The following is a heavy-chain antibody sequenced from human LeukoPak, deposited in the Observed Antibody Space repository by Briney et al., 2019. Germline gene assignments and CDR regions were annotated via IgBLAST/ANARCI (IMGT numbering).Heavy chain of an antibody. CDR3: ARGPEPTAPYFDY. V-gene: IGHV1-2*02. CDR1: GYTFTGYY. Sequence: GASVKVSCKASGYTFTGYYMHWLRQAPGQGLEWMGWINPNSGGTNYAQKFQGRVTMTRDTSISTAYMELSRLRSDDTAVYYCARGPEPTAPYFDYWGQGTLVTVSS. CDR2: INPNSGGT. D-gene: IGHD5-18*01. J-gene: IGHJ4*02.